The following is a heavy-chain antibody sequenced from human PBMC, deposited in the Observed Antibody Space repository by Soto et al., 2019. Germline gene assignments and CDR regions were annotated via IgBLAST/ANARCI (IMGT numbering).Heavy chain of an antibody. D-gene: IGHD6-6*01. Sequence: QVHLVQSGAEVKKPGASVKVSCKASGYTFTSYGITWVRQAPGQGLEWMGWISAHNGNTDYAQKLQGRVIVTRDTSTSTAYMELGGLLSDDTAVYYCARGRDGDYWGQGALVTVSS. V-gene: IGHV1-18*01. CDR3: ARGRDGDY. CDR2: ISAHNGNT. J-gene: IGHJ4*02. CDR1: GYTFTSYG.